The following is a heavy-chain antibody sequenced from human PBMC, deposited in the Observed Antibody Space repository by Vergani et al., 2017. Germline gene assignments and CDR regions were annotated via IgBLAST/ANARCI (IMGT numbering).Heavy chain of an antibody. V-gene: IGHV3-23*04. CDR2: ISGSGGST. D-gene: IGHD6-19*01. CDR1: GFTFSNAW. J-gene: IGHJ4*02. Sequence: EVQLVESGGGLVKPGGSLRLSCAASGFTFSNAWMSWVRQAPGKGLEWVSGISGSGGSTYYADSVKGRFTISRDNSKNTLYLQMSSLRAEDTAVYYCASMAGRDYWGQGTLVTVSS. CDR3: ASMAGRDY.